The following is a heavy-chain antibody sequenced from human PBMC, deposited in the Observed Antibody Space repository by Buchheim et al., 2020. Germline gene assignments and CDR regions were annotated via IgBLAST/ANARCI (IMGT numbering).Heavy chain of an antibody. Sequence: QVQLVESGGGLVRPGGFLRLSCAAPGFTFSDYYMNWIRQAPGKGLEWVSYISSSGYTTYYADSVRGRFTISRDNAENSLFLQMNSLRAEDTAVYYCARGGDSSGYYSIYYYMDVWGKGTT. CDR1: GFTFSDYY. CDR2: ISSSGYTT. V-gene: IGHV3-11*01. D-gene: IGHD3-22*01. J-gene: IGHJ6*03. CDR3: ARGGDSSGYYSIYYYMDV.